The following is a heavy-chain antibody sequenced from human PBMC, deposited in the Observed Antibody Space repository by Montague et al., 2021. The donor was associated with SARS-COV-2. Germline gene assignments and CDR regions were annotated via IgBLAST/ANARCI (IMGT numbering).Heavy chain of an antibody. D-gene: IGHD3-16*01. Sequence: SETLSLTCTVSGGSISTYYWSWIRQPTGAGLEWIGYVYYSGSTKXNPSLKSRVIISVDTSENQFSLILNSVTAADTAVYYCARDLGDAPAYWGQGILVTVSS. J-gene: IGHJ4*02. CDR1: GGSISTYY. V-gene: IGHV4-59*01. CDR3: ARDLGDAPAY. CDR2: VYYSGST.